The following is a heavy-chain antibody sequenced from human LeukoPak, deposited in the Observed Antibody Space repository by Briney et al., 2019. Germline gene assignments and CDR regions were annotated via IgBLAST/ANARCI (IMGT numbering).Heavy chain of an antibody. CDR3: ARERGYDFWSGSRVLFDY. Sequence: GWSLRVSCAASVFTFSDYYMRWIRQAPGRGLEWVSYISGSCSTIYYADSVKGRFTISRDNAKNSLYLQMNSLRAEDTAVYYCARERGYDFWSGSRVLFDYWGQGTLVTVSS. CDR1: VFTFSDYY. V-gene: IGHV3-11*04. J-gene: IGHJ4*02. D-gene: IGHD3-3*01. CDR2: ISGSCSTI.